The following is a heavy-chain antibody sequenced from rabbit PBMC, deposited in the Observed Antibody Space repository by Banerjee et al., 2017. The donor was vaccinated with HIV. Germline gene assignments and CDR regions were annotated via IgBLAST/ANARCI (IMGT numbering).Heavy chain of an antibody. D-gene: IGHD6-1*01. J-gene: IGHJ4*01. V-gene: IGHV1S43*01. CDR2: IYTSSGST. CDR3: AIDAYVDVGWATYFGL. Sequence: PGKGLELIACIYTSSGSTWYASWVNGRFTISRSTSLNTVTLQMTSLTGADTATYFCAIDAYVDVGWATYFGLWGQGTLVTVS.